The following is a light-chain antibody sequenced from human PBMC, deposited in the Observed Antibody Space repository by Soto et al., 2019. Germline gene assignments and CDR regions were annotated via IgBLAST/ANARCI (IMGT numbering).Light chain of an antibody. Sequence: IVFTQSPGTLSSSPVERATLPCRASQSVSTNNLAWYQQIPGRAPRLLIYAASRRATGIPDRFSGSGSGTDFTLTISRLEPEDLAVYYCQQYDYSVWTFGQGTKVDIK. CDR1: QSVSTNN. CDR2: AAS. J-gene: IGKJ1*01. V-gene: IGKV3-20*01. CDR3: QQYDYSVWT.